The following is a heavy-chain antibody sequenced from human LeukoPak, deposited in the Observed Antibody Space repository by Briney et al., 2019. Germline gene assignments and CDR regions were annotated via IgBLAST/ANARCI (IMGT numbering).Heavy chain of an antibody. CDR1: GGSISSGDYY. J-gene: IGHJ5*02. V-gene: IGHV4-30-4*01. D-gene: IGHD3-3*01. CDR2: IYYSGGT. CDR3: ARVVDKYDFWSPVKFDP. Sequence: SETLSLTCTVSGGSISSGDYYWSWIRQPPGKGLEWIGYIYYSGGTYYNPSLKSRVTISVDTSKNQFSLKLSSVTAADTAVYYCARVVDKYDFWSPVKFDPWGQGTLVTVSS.